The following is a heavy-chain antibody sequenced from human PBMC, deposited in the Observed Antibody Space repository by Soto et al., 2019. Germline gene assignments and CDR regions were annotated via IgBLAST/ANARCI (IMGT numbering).Heavy chain of an antibody. J-gene: IGHJ4*02. D-gene: IGHD4-17*01. CDR3: ARNLYGTYYFDY. CDR2: IDWDDDK. Sequence: SGPTLVNPTQTLPLTCTFSGFSLSTSGMCVSWIRQPPGKALEWLALIDWDDDKYYSTSLKTRLTISKDTSKNQVVLTMTNMDPVDTATYYCARNLYGTYYFDYWGQGTLVTVSS. CDR1: GFSLSTSGMC. V-gene: IGHV2-70*01.